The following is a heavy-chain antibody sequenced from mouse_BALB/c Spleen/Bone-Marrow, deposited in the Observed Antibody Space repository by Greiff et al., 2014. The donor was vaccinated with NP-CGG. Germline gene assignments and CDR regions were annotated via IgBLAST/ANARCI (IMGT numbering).Heavy chain of an antibody. D-gene: IGHD1-1*01. CDR1: GYSFTGYY. V-gene: IGHV1-26*01. CDR2: VNPNNGGT. J-gene: IGHJ4*01. Sequence: VQLQQSGPDLVKPGASVKISCKASGYSFTGYYIHWVKQSHGRTLEWIGRVNPNNGGTSYNQKFKDKAILTVDKSSSTAYMELRSLTSEDSAVYFCTRGPTTVVAYYYALDRWGQGTSVTVSS. CDR3: TRGPTTVVAYYYALDR.